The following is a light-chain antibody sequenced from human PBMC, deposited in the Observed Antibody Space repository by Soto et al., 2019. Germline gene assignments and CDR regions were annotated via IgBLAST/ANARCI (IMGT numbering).Light chain of an antibody. CDR2: KAS. Sequence: DIQMTQSPSTLSVSVGDRVSLTCRASHSINSWVASYQQKPEKARKLLIYKASSLESRVPSSFSSSGSGTEFTLTISILHPDDFATYCCQQYNSYSLTFGGGTKVDIK. CDR1: HSINSW. J-gene: IGKJ4*01. CDR3: QQYNSYSLT. V-gene: IGKV1-5*03.